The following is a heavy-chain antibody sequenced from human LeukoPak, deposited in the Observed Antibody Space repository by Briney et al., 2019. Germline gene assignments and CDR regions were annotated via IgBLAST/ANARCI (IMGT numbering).Heavy chain of an antibody. Sequence: GGSLRLSCAASGFTFIDHYMDWVRQAPGKGVEWIGRIRNKANSYTTEYAASVKGRFTVSRDDSKNSLFLQMNSLESEDTAVYYCARRNSVTQGLDNWGQGTLVTVSS. CDR2: IRNKANSYTT. CDR3: ARRNSVTQGLDN. J-gene: IGHJ4*02. D-gene: IGHD5/OR15-5a*01. V-gene: IGHV3-72*01. CDR1: GFTFIDHY.